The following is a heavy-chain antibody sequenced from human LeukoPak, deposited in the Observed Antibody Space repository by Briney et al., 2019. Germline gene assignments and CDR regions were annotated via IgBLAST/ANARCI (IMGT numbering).Heavy chain of an antibody. D-gene: IGHD6-13*01. V-gene: IGHV3-7*01. J-gene: IGHJ4*02. Sequence: PGGSLRLSCAASGFTFSSYWMSWVRQAPGKGLEWVANIKQDGSEKYYVDSVKGRFTISRDNAKNSLYLQMNSLRAEDTAVHYCARQPYSSSWYGGDYWGQGTLVTVSS. CDR2: IKQDGSEK. CDR1: GFTFSSYW. CDR3: ARQPYSSSWYGGDY.